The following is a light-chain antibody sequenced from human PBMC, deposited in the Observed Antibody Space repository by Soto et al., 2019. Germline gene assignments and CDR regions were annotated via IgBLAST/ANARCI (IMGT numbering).Light chain of an antibody. CDR1: QSIKSW. Sequence: DIQMTQSPSTLSASVGDRFTITCRASQSIKSWLAWYQQKPGKAPKLLIYEASSLESGVPSRFGGSGSGTEFTLTISSLQPDDFATYYCQQYKSYWTFGQGTKGDIK. CDR3: QQYKSYWT. V-gene: IGKV1-5*03. J-gene: IGKJ1*01. CDR2: EAS.